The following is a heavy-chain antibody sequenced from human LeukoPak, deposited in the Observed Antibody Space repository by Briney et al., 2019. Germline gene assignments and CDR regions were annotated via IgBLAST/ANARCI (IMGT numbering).Heavy chain of an antibody. J-gene: IGHJ5*02. D-gene: IGHD3-22*01. Sequence: SETLSLTCTVSRFSMSDYFWTWVRQPAGKGLEWIGRIHSSGRANTNPSLRSRLTMSVDTSKNQYSLRLRSVTAADTAIYYCARDDFYDGGGRNWFDLWGQGARVTVSS. CDR2: IHSSGRA. CDR3: ARDDFYDGGGRNWFDL. CDR1: RFSMSDYF. V-gene: IGHV4-4*07.